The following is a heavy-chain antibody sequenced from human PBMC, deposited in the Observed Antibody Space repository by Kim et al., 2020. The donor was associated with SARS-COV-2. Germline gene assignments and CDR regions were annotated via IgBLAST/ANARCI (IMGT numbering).Heavy chain of an antibody. J-gene: IGHJ4*02. V-gene: IGHV4-59*13. CDR1: GGSISSYY. Sequence: SETLSLTCTVSGGSISSYYWSWIRQPPGKGLEWIGYIYYSGSTNYNPSLKSRVTISVDTSKNQFSLKLSSVTAADTAVYYGARCSFYGSGSYFYYWGQGTLVTVSS. CDR2: IYYSGST. CDR3: ARCSFYGSGSYFYY. D-gene: IGHD3-10*01.